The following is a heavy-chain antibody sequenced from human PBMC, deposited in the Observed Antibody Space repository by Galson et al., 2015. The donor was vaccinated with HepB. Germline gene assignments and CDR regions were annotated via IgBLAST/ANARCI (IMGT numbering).Heavy chain of an antibody. CDR3: ARDQGLVLLSDYYFGLDV. V-gene: IGHV3-30*03. CDR1: GFTFGSHG. J-gene: IGHJ6*02. D-gene: IGHD6-6*01. Sequence: SLRLSCAASGFTFGSHGMHWVRQAPAKGLEWVAIISYDGSSRYYADSVKGRFTISRDNSKSTLYLQMNSLRAEDTAVYYCARDQGLVLLSDYYFGLDVWGQGTTVTVSS. CDR2: ISYDGSSR.